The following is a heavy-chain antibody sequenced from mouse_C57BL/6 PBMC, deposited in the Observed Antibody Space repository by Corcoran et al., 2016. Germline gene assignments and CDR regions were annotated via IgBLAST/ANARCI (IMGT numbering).Heavy chain of an antibody. CDR3: ARRLDYYGSSYDWYVDV. V-gene: IGHV1-18*01. CDR2: INPNNGGT. D-gene: IGHD1-1*01. CDR1: GYPFTDYN. Sequence: EVQLQQSGPELVKPGASVKIPCKASGYPFTDYNMDWVKQSHGKSLEWIGDINPNNGGTIYNQKFKGKATLTVDKSSSTAYMELRSLTSEDTAVYYCARRLDYYGSSYDWYVDVWGTGTTVTVSS. J-gene: IGHJ1*03.